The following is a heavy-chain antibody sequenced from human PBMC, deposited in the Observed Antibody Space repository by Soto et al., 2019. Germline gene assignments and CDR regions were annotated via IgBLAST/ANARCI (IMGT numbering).Heavy chain of an antibody. V-gene: IGHV5-10-1*01. D-gene: IGHD3-9*01. CDR1: GYSFTSYW. CDR3: ARVETYDILTGYQSYYYYYGMDV. J-gene: IGHJ6*02. CDR2: IDPGDSYT. Sequence: GESLKISCKGSGYSFTSYWISWVRQMPGKGLEWMGRIDPGDSYTNYSPSFQGHVTISADKSISTAYLQWSSLKASDTAMYYCARVETYDILTGYQSYYYYYGMDVWGQGTTVTVSS.